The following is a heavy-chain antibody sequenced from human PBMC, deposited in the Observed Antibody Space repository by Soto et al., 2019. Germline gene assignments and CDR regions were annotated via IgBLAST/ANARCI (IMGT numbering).Heavy chain of an antibody. V-gene: IGHV4-39*01. CDR1: GGSISGTSYY. J-gene: IGHJ5*02. CDR2: IYYSGNA. CDR3: PIQVVTMTAPIREYVDP. D-gene: IGHD2-2*02. Sequence: AETLARTFTVSGGSISGTSYYWGWIRQPPGKGLEWIGSIYYSGNAYYKPSLKGRVTISVDTSDNQFSLNLSSMTAADTAVYYSPIQVVTMTAPIREYVDPWGQCARVAAAS.